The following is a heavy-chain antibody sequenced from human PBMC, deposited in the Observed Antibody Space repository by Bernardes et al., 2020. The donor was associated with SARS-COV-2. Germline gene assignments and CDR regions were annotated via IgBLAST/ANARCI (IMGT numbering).Heavy chain of an antibody. Sequence: ASVKVSCEASGYPFTGYYMHWVRQAPGQGLEWMGWINPNSGGTNYAQKFQGRVTMTRDTSISTAYMELSRLRSDDTAVYYCAIPPTNYDRYAMDVWGQGTTVTVSS. CDR1: GYPFTGYY. D-gene: IGHD3-22*01. V-gene: IGHV1-2*02. CDR3: AIPPTNYDRYAMDV. J-gene: IGHJ6*02. CDR2: INPNSGGT.